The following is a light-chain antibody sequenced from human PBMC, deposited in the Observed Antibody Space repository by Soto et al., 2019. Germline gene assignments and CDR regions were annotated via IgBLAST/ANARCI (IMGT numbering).Light chain of an antibody. V-gene: IGKV3-15*01. CDR2: GAS. CDR1: QSVSSN. Sequence: EIVMTQSPATLSVSPGERATLSCRASQSVSSNLAWYQQKPGQAPRLLIYGASTRATGIPARFSGSGSGTEFTLTISSLQSEDFAVYYWQQYNNWPPVAVGQGTKVEIK. CDR3: QQYNNWPPVA. J-gene: IGKJ1*01.